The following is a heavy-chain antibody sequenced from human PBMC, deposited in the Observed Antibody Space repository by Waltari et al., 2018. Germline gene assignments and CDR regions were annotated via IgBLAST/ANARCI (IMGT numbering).Heavy chain of an antibody. CDR2: IYPGDSDT. CDR1: GYSFTSYW. D-gene: IGHD6-13*01. CDR3: ARAREAVAAAGTGYYFDY. V-gene: IGHV5-51*01. J-gene: IGHJ4*02. Sequence: EVQLVQSGAEVKKPGESLKISCKGSGYSFTSYWIGWVRQMPGNGLEWMGIIYPGDSDTRYSPSFQGQVTISADKSISTAYLQWSSLKASDTAMYYCARAREAVAAAGTGYYFDYWGQGTLVTVSS.